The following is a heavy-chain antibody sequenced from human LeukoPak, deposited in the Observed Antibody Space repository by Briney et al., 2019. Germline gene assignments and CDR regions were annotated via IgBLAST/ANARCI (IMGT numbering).Heavy chain of an antibody. J-gene: IGHJ4*02. CDR1: GYTFTGYY. CDR3: ARDDYGGNSGADY. D-gene: IGHD4-23*01. Sequence: WALVKVSCKASGYTFTGYYMHWVRQAPGQGLEWMGWINPNSGGTNYAQKFQGRVTMTRDTSISTAYMELSRLRSDDTAVYYCARDDYGGNSGADYWGQGTLVTVSS. V-gene: IGHV1-2*02. CDR2: INPNSGGT.